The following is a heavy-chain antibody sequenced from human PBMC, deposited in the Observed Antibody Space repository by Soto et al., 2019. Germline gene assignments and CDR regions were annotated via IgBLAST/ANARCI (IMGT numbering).Heavy chain of an antibody. J-gene: IGHJ6*02. Sequence: QVQLVESGGGVVQPGRSLRLSCAASGFTFSSYGMHWVRQAPGKGLEWVAVISYDGRNKYYADAVKGRFTISRDNSKNTLYLQMSSLSAADPAVYYCVKDGSSGWPYIYDMDVWGQGTTVTVSS. D-gene: IGHD6-19*01. CDR1: GFTFSSYG. CDR3: VKDGSSGWPYIYDMDV. V-gene: IGHV3-30*18. CDR2: ISYDGRNK.